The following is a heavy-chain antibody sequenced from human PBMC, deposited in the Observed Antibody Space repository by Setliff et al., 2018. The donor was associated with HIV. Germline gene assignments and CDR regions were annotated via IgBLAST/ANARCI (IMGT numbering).Heavy chain of an antibody. J-gene: IGHJ2*01. CDR1: GGSISSGGYY. V-gene: IGHV4-61*09. CDR3: ARAAYSGTYLWEPATDL. Sequence: PSETLSLTCTVSGGSISSGGYYWSWIRQPAGKGLEWIGHIYTSGKTHYSPSLKSRTTISADTSKNQLSLNLSSVTAADTAVYYCARAAYSGTYLWEPATDLWGRGTLVTVSS. D-gene: IGHD1-26*01. CDR2: IYTSGKT.